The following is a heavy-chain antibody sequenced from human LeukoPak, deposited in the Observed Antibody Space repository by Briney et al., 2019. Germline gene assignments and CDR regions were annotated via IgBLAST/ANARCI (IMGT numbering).Heavy chain of an antibody. Sequence: PSETLSLTCTVSGGSISSYYWSWIRQPPGKGLEWIGYIYYSGSTNYNPSLKSRVTISVDTSKNQFSLKLSSVTAADTAVYYCARLRGNHPDYWGQGTLVTVSS. CDR3: ARLRGNHPDY. V-gene: IGHV4-59*12. CDR2: IYYSGST. CDR1: GGSISSYY. J-gene: IGHJ4*02. D-gene: IGHD1-14*01.